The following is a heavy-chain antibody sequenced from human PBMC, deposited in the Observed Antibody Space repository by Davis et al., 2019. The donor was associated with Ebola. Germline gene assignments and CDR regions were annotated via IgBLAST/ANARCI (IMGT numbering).Heavy chain of an antibody. J-gene: IGHJ4*02. CDR2: ISGSGSYI. V-gene: IGHV3-21*01. CDR3: ARVLGWNYFSDF. Sequence: SCKASGYTFTSYAMSWVRQAPGKGLEWVSSISGSGSYIYYADSVKGRFTISRDNAKNSLYLQMNSLRAEDTALYYCARVLGWNYFSDFWGQGTLVTVSS. CDR1: GYTFTSYA. D-gene: IGHD1-7*01.